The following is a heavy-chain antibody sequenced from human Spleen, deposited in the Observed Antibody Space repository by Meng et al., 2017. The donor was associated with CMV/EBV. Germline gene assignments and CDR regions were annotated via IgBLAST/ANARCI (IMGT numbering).Heavy chain of an antibody. J-gene: IGHJ6*02. CDR2: IFYSGTT. V-gene: IGHV4-39*07. CDR1: GGSIRSSSYY. CDR3: ARANLRFYYYYGMDV. Sequence: GSLRLSCTVSGGSIRSSSYYWGWIRQPPGKGLEWIGTIFYSGTTYYNPSLKSRVTISEDTSKNQFSLNLSSLTAADTAVYYCARANLRFYYYYGMDVWGQGTTVTVSS.